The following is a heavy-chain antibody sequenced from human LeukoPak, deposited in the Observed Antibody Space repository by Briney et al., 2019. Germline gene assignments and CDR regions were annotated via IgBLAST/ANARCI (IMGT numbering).Heavy chain of an antibody. CDR3: AKDLWWFGEFPNVFDI. CDR2: IYSDNT. D-gene: IGHD3-10*01. J-gene: IGHJ3*02. V-gene: IGHV3-53*01. CDR1: GFTVSSNS. Sequence: GGSLRLSCTVSGFTVSSNSMSWVRQAPGKGLEWVSFIYSDNTHYSDSVKGRFTISRDNSKNTLYLQMNSLRAEDTAVYYCAKDLWWFGEFPNVFDIWGQGTMVTVSS.